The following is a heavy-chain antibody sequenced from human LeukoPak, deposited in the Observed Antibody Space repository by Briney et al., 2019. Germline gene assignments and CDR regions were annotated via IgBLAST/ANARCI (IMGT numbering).Heavy chain of an antibody. CDR1: GYTFTSYY. J-gene: IGHJ1*01. D-gene: IGHD6-13*01. CDR3: ARGPTMAAAGAEYFQH. CDR2: INPSGGST. V-gene: IGHV1-46*01. Sequence: ASVKVSCKASGYTFTSYYMHWVRQAPGQGLEWMGIINPSGGSTSYAQKFQGRVTMTGDTSTSTVYMELSSLRSEDTAVYYCARGPTMAAAGAEYFQHWGQGTLVTVSS.